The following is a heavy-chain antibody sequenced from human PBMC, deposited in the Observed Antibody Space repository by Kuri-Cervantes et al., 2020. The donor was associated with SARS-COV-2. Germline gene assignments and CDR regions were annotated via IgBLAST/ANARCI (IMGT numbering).Heavy chain of an antibody. CDR3: ARGSGSSSNYYYYGMDV. CDR2: INPNSGGT. J-gene: IGHJ6*02. D-gene: IGHD6-6*01. CDR1: GYTFTGYY. Sequence: ASVKVSCKASGYTFTGYYRHWVRQAPGQGLEWMGWINPNSGGTNYAQKLQGRVTMTTDTSTSTAYMELRSLRSDDTAVYYCARGSGSSSNYYYYGMDVWGQGTTVTVSS. V-gene: IGHV1-2*02.